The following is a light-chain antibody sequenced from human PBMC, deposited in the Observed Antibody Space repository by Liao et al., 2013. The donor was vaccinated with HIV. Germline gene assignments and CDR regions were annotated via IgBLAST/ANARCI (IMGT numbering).Light chain of an antibody. CDR3: KVWDSFSTFV. CDR2: QNY. Sequence: SYDLTQPPSVSVSPGQTATITCSADRLGDKFAAWYQVKPGQSPEVIIYQNYQRPSGTPERFSGSKSGNTATLTIRGTQAMDEAEYYCKVWDSFSTFVFGTGTKVTVL. J-gene: IGLJ1*01. V-gene: IGLV3-1*01. CDR1: RLGDKF.